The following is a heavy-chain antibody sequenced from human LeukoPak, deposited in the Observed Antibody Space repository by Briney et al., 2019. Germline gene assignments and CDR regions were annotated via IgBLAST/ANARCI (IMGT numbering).Heavy chain of an antibody. CDR1: GFTLSYYW. V-gene: IGHV3-7*04. D-gene: IGHD5-24*01. J-gene: IGHJ4*02. CDR3: ARHSAGYTTFFDY. Sequence: AGGSLRLSCAASGFTLSYYWMTWVRRAPGKGLEWVANIMQDGSEKYYVDSVKGRFTISRDNAKNSLYLQMNGLRAEDTAVYYCARHSAGYTTFFDYWGQGTLVTVSS. CDR2: IMQDGSEK.